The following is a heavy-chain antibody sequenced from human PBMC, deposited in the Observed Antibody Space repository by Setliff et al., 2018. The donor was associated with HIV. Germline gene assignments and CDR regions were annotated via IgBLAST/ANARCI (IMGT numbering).Heavy chain of an antibody. V-gene: IGHV4-34*01. CDR2: ITHSGSI. J-gene: IGHJ6*03. Sequence: SETLSLTCAVYGGSFSGYYWTWIRQPPGKGLEWIGEITHSGSINYNPSLETRVTISVDTSKNQFSLKLSSVTAADTAVYYCAKGVAGLQYYYYYMDVWGKGTTVTVSS. D-gene: IGHD6-19*01. CDR3: AKGVAGLQYYYYYMDV. CDR1: GGSFSGYY.